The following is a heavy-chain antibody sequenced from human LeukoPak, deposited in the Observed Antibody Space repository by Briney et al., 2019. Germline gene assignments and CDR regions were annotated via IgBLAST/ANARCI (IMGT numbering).Heavy chain of an antibody. CDR1: GGSISSGAYW. CDR3: AREGSVVSTDAFDI. V-gene: IGHV4-61*08. J-gene: IGHJ3*02. CDR2: SYSSGST. D-gene: IGHD2-15*01. Sequence: SETLSLTCSVSGGSISSGAYWWSWIRQHPGEGLEWIGDSYSSGSTFYNPSLKSRVTISVDTSKNQFSLKLSSVTAADTAVYYCAREGSVVSTDAFDIWGQGTMVTVSS.